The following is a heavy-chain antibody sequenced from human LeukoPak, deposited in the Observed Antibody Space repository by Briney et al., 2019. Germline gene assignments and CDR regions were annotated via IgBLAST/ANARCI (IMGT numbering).Heavy chain of an antibody. V-gene: IGHV4-59*01. D-gene: IGHD5-24*01. CDR3: ARDRGYGYSMDDAFDI. CDR1: GGSISSYY. J-gene: IGHJ3*02. Sequence: SETLSLTCTVSGGSISSYYWSWIRQPPGKGLEWIGYIYYSGSTNYNPSLKSRVTISVDTSKNQFSLKLSSVTAADTAVYYCARDRGYGYSMDDAFDIWGQGTMVTVSS. CDR2: IYYSGST.